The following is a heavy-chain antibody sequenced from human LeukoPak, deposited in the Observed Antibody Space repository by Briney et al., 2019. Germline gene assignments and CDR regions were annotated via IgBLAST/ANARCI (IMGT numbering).Heavy chain of an antibody. D-gene: IGHD3-22*01. CDR1: GFTFRSYG. CDR2: ISYDGSNK. CDR3: AKGTYYDRSGLDY. V-gene: IGHV3-30*18. Sequence: GGSLRLSCAASGFTFRSYGMHWVRQAPGKGLEWVAVISYDGSNKYYADSVKGRFTISRDNSKNTLYLQMNSLRAEDTAVYYCAKGTYYDRSGLDYWGQGTLVTVSS. J-gene: IGHJ4*02.